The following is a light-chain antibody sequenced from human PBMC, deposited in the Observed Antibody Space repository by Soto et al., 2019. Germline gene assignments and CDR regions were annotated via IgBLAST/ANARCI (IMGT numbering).Light chain of an antibody. CDR1: SSNIGSRT. V-gene: IGLV1-44*01. CDR2: GDS. CDR3: AAWDDSLNGYV. J-gene: IGLJ1*01. Sequence: QSVLTQPPSASGTPGQRVTITCSGSSSNIGSRTVHWYQQLPGTAPKVFTYGDSQRPSGVPDRFSGSKSGTSASLAISGLQSEDEADYYCAAWDDSLNGYVFGTGTKVTVL.